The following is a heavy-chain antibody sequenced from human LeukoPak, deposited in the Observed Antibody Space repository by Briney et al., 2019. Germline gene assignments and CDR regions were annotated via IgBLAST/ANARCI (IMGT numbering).Heavy chain of an antibody. V-gene: IGHV1-69*13. Sequence: GAPVKVSCKTSGGTFSSEAFIWVRQAPGQGLEWMGGIIPIFGRADYAQKFQDIVTITADESTSTVYMELSSLRSEDTAVYYCARGETILNWFDPWGQGTLVAVSS. CDR1: GGTFSSEA. CDR3: ARGETILNWFDP. D-gene: IGHD1-1*01. J-gene: IGHJ5*02. CDR2: IIPIFGRA.